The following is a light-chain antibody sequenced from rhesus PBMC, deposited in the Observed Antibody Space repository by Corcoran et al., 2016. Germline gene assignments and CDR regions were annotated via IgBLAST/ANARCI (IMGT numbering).Light chain of an antibody. CDR1: QVITNY. CDR3: QQSHSLPRT. J-gene: IGKJ1*01. V-gene: IGKV1-25*02. Sequence: DLQMTQSPSSVSASVGDRVTITCRASQVITNYLAWYQQNPGKAPKLLIYFATTLQSGVPSRFSGRGSGKGFTLIISSVQPENFASYYCQQSHSLPRTFGQGTKVEIK. CDR2: FAT.